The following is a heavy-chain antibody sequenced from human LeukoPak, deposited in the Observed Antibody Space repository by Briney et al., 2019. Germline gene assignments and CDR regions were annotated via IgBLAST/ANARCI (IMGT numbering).Heavy chain of an antibody. Sequence: GGSLRLSCAASGFTFSSNAMSWVRQAPGKGLEWVSTISGSGGSTYHADSVKGRFTISRDNSKNTLYLQMNSLRAEDTAVYYCAKESVDDSSGYEDFWGQGTLVTVSS. CDR1: GFTFSSNA. CDR3: AKESVDDSSGYEDF. J-gene: IGHJ4*02. CDR2: ISGSGGST. V-gene: IGHV3-23*01. D-gene: IGHD3-22*01.